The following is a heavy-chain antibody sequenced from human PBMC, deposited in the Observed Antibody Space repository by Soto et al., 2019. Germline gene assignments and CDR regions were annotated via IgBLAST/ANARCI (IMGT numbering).Heavy chain of an antibody. CDR3: ADIAVSHTGDY. CDR1: GFTLSNVW. Sequence: EVQLVESGGGLVKPGESLRLSCAASGFTLSNVWMNWVRPAPGKGLEWVARITTKSQGGTTNYAAPVKGRFIISRDESKNMLYLQMNSLKTEDTGVYYCADIAVSHTGDYWGQGTLVTVSS. D-gene: IGHD6-19*01. V-gene: IGHV3-15*01. CDR2: ITTKSQGGTT. J-gene: IGHJ4*02.